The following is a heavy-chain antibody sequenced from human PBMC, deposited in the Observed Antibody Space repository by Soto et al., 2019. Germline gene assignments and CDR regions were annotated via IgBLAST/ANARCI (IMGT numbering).Heavy chain of an antibody. D-gene: IGHD2-15*01. CDR2: INHSGSA. Sequence: SETLSLTCDVYGLSFSDYIWTWIRQTPGKGLQWIGQINHSGSANYNPSLKSRVTISVDTSKSQFSLKLSSVTAADTAVYYCARHTPAISISDHWGQGTLVTVSS. J-gene: IGHJ4*02. CDR3: ARHTPAISISDH. CDR1: GLSFSDYI. V-gene: IGHV4-34*01.